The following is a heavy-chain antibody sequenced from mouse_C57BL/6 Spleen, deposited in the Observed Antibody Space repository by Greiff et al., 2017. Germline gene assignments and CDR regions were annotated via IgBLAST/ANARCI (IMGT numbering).Heavy chain of an antibody. CDR1: GFTFSNYW. V-gene: IGHV6-3*01. CDR3: AYGNYGSGAY. CDR2: IRLKSDNYAT. D-gene: IGHD2-1*01. J-gene: IGHJ3*01. Sequence: EVHLVESGGGLVQPGGSMKLSCVASGFTFSNYWMNWVRQSPEKGLERVAQIRLKSDNYATHYAESVKGRFTISSDDSKSSVYLQMNNLRAEDTGIYYCAYGNYGSGAYWGQGTLVTVSA.